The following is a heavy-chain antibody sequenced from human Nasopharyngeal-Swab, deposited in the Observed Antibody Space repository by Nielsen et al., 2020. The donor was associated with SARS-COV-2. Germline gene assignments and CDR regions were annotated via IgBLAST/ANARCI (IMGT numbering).Heavy chain of an antibody. J-gene: IGHJ6*02. D-gene: IGHD5-12*01. CDR1: GFTFNSHG. V-gene: IGHV3-30*03. CDR2: ISFDGSKK. CDR3: ARDTSVDIVLLYYGMDV. Sequence: GESLKISCAASGFTFNSHGMHWVRQAPGKGLEWVVVISFDGSKKYYADSVKGRFTISRDSSKNTLYLQMNSLRAEDTAVYYCARDTSVDIVLLYYGMDVWGQGTTVTVSS.